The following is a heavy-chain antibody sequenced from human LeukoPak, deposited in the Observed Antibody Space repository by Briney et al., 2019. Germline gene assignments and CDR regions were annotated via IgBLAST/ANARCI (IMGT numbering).Heavy chain of an antibody. V-gene: IGHV1-18*01. Sequence: ASLKVSCKASGYTFTSYGISWVRQAPGQGLEWMGWISAYNGNTNYAQKLQGRLTMTTDTSTSTAYMELRSLRSDDTAVYYCASWSRARQWLGDPGFDPWAQGTLVTVSS. J-gene: IGHJ5*02. CDR1: GYTFTSYG. CDR3: ASWSRARQWLGDPGFDP. CDR2: ISAYNGNT. D-gene: IGHD6-19*01.